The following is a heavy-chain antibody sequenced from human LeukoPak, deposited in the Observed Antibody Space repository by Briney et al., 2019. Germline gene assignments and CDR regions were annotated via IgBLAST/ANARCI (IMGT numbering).Heavy chain of an antibody. D-gene: IGHD6-19*01. Sequence: QAGGSLRLSCAASGFTFSSYGTHWVRQAPGKGLEWVAVISYDGSNKYYADSVKGRFTISRDNSKNTLYLQMNSLRAEDTAVYYCAKEIAVAGTPHFDYWGQGTLVIVSS. CDR3: AKEIAVAGTPHFDY. CDR1: GFTFSSYG. V-gene: IGHV3-30*18. J-gene: IGHJ4*02. CDR2: ISYDGSNK.